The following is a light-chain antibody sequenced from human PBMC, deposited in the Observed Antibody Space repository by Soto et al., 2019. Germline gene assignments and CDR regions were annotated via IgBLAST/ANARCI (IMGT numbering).Light chain of an antibody. Sequence: EIVLTQSPGTLSLSPGERATLSCRASQSVTSSFLAWLQQKPGQAPRLLIYDTSKGATGIPDRFSGSGCGNNFTVTISKLETQDIGVYYCQQYGRSPITSDKGTRLEI. CDR3: QQYGRSPIT. CDR1: QSVTSSF. V-gene: IGKV3-20*01. J-gene: IGKJ5*01. CDR2: DTS.